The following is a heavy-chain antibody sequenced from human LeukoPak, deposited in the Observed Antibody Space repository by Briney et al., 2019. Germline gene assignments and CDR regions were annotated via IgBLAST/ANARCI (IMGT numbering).Heavy chain of an antibody. V-gene: IGHV4-34*01. CDR1: GGSFSGYY. Sequence: PSETLSLTCAVYGGSFSGYYWSWIRQPPGKGLEWIGETNHSGSTNYNPSLKSRVTISVDTSKNQFSLKLSSVTAADTAVYYCARGVSGWLRGYYYYGMDVWGQGTTVTVSS. J-gene: IGHJ6*02. CDR2: TNHSGST. CDR3: ARGVSGWLRGYYYYGMDV. D-gene: IGHD6-19*01.